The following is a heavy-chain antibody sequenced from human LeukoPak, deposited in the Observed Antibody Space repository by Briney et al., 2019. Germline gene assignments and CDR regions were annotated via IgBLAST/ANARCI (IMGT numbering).Heavy chain of an antibody. CDR3: ARGDSGYDYVGAFDI. D-gene: IGHD5-12*01. J-gene: IGHJ3*02. CDR1: GYTFTSYG. Sequence: EASVNVSCKASGYTFTSYGISWVRQAPGQGLEWMGWISAYNGNTNYAQKLQGRVTMTTDTSTSTAYMELRSLRSDDTAVYYCARGDSGYDYVGAFDIWGQGTMVTVSS. V-gene: IGHV1-18*01. CDR2: ISAYNGNT.